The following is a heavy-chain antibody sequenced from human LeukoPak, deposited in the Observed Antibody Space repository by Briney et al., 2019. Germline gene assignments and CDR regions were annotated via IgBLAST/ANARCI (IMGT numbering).Heavy chain of an antibody. J-gene: IGHJ6*02. Sequence: GGSLRLSCAASGFTFSSYAMSWVRQAPGKGLEWVSAISGSGGSTYYADSVKGRFTISRDNSKNTLYLQMNSLRAEDTAVYYCAKRLWSHPERLYYDGRDVWGQGTTVTVSS. D-gene: IGHD2-21*01. CDR1: GFTFSSYA. CDR3: AKRLWSHPERLYYDGRDV. V-gene: IGHV3-23*01. CDR2: ISGSGGST.